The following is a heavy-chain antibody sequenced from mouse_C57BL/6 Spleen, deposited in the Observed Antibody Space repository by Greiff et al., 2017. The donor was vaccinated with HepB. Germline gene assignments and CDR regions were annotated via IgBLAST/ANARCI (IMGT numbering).Heavy chain of an antibody. CDR1: GFTFSDYY. CDR2: INYDGSST. Sequence: EVKLMESEGGLVQPGSSMKLSCTASGFTFSDYYMAWVRQVPEKGLEWVANINYDGSSTYYLDSLKSRFIISRDNAKNILYLQMSSLKSEDTATYYCARGSSIYYDYDEGFAYWGQGTLVTVSA. J-gene: IGHJ3*01. D-gene: IGHD2-4*01. V-gene: IGHV5-16*01. CDR3: ARGSSIYYDYDEGFAY.